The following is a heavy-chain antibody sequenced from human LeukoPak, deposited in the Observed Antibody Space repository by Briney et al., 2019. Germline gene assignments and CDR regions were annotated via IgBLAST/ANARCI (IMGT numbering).Heavy chain of an antibody. J-gene: IGHJ4*02. CDR1: GFTFPNAW. V-gene: IGHV3-15*01. CDR3: TTDQGGDILTGC. CDR2: IKGKSDGEAT. D-gene: IGHD3-9*01. Sequence: KSGGSLRLSCAASGFTFPNAWMHWARQAPGKGLEWVGRIKGKSDGEATDYAAPVKGRFSISRDDSQYTLYLQMSSLKTEDTAVYYCTTDQGGDILTGCWGQGTLVTVSS.